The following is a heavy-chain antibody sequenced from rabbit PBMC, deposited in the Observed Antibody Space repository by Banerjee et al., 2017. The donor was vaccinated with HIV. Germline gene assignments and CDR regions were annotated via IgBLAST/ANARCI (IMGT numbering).Heavy chain of an antibody. CDR2: IYIGSSGTA. D-gene: IGHD8-1*01. J-gene: IGHJ4*01. CDR3: ARGTTNSNYYVGYYFAL. Sequence: QSLEESGGDLVKPGGSLTLTCTASGFDFSGSYWICWVRQAPGKGLEWIACIYIGSSGTAWYASWVNGRFTISKTSSTTVTLQMTSLTAADTATYFCARGTTNSNYYVGYYFALWGQGTLVTVS. V-gene: IGHV1S40*01. CDR1: GFDFSGSYW.